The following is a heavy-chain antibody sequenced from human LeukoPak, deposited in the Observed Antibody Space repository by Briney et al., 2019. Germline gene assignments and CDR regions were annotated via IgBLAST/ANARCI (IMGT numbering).Heavy chain of an antibody. J-gene: IGHJ6*02. Sequence: SETLSLTCSVSGDSISSSGYYWDWIRQPPGKGLEWIGSIHHSGSTNYNPSLKSRVTISVDTSKNQFSLKLSSVTAADTAVYYCARARPLYYYDSSGYYYPFYYYYGMDVWGQGTTVTVSS. CDR3: ARARPLYYYDSSGYYYPFYYYYGMDV. D-gene: IGHD3-22*01. CDR1: GDSISSSGYY. CDR2: IHHSGST. V-gene: IGHV4-39*07.